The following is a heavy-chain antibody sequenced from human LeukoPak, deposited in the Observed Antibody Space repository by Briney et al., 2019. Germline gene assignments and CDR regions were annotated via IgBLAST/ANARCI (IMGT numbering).Heavy chain of an antibody. V-gene: IGHV4-31*03. CDR2: IYYSGST. CDR1: GGSISSGGYY. J-gene: IGHJ5*02. D-gene: IGHD3-10*01. CDR3: ARGPMVRGVYYFDP. Sequence: SETLSLTCTVSGGSISSGGYYWSWIRQHPGKGLEWIGYIYYSGSTYYNPSLKSRVTISVDTSKNQFSLKLSSVTAADTAVYYCARGPMVRGVYYFDPWGQGTPVTVSS.